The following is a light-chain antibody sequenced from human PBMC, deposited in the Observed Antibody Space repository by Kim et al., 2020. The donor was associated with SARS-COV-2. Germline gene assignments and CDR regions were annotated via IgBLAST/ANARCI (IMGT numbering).Light chain of an antibody. Sequence: VSPGQTASIACYGDKLGDKYACWYQQKPGQSPVLVIYQDSKRPSGIPERFSGSNSGNTATLTISGTQAMDEADYYCQAWDSSSVVFGGGTQLTVL. J-gene: IGLJ2*01. CDR2: QDS. CDR3: QAWDSSSVV. CDR1: KLGDKY. V-gene: IGLV3-1*01.